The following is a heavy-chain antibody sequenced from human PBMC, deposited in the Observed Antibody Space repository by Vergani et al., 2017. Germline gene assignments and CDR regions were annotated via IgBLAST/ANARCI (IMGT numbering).Heavy chain of an antibody. CDR3: AKVPVYYYYYMDV. CDR2: IYSGGST. J-gene: IGHJ6*03. Sequence: EVQLVESGGGLVQPGGSLRLSCAASGFTVNSNYMNWVRQAPGKGLEWVSIIYSGGSTYYADSVKGRFTISRDNSKNTLYLQMNSLRAEATAIYYCAKVPVYYYYYMDVWGKGTTVTVSS. V-gene: IGHV3-53*01. CDR1: GFTVNSNY.